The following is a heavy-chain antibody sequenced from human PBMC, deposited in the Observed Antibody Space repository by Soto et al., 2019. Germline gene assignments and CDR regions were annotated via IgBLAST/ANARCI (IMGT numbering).Heavy chain of an antibody. J-gene: IGHJ6*02. CDR3: ARDGLPPGYSYGLGYYYYYGMDV. V-gene: IGHV3-30-3*01. CDR2: ISYDGSNK. Sequence: GGSLRLSCAASGFTFSSYAMHWVRQAPGKGLEWVAVISYDGSNKYYADSVKGRFTISRDNSKNTLYLQMNSLRAEDTAVYYCARDGLPPGYSYGLGYYYYYGMDVWRQGTAVTVSS. D-gene: IGHD5-18*01. CDR1: GFTFSSYA.